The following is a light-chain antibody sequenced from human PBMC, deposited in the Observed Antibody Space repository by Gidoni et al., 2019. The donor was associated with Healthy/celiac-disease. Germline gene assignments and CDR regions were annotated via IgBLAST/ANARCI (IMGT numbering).Light chain of an antibody. CDR1: QSVSSY. CDR2: DAS. CDR3: QQRSNWPPGCR. V-gene: IGKV3-11*01. J-gene: IGKJ2*04. Sequence: EIVLTQSPATMSLSPGERATLSCRASQSVSSYLAWYQQKPGQDPRLLIYDASNRATGIPARFSGSGSGTDFTLTISSLEPEDFAVYYCQQRSNWPPGCRFGQGTKLEIK.